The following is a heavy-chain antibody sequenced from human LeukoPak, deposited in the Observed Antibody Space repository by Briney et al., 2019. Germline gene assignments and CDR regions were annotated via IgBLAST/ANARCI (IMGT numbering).Heavy chain of an antibody. CDR3: ARDLSNDNRGYPGY. J-gene: IGHJ4*02. V-gene: IGHV1-18*01. D-gene: IGHD3-22*01. CDR1: GYTFTSYG. Sequence: ASVKVSCKASGYTFTSYGISWVRQAPGQGLEWMGWISTYNGNTNYAQKLQGRVTLTTDTSTSTAYMELRSLRSDDTAVYYCARDLSNDNRGYPGYWGQGTLVTVSS. CDR2: ISTYNGNT.